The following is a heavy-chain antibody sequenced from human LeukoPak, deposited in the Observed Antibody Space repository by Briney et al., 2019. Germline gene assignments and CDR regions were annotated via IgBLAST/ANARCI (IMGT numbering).Heavy chain of an antibody. CDR2: INHSGST. J-gene: IGHJ3*01. Sequence: SETLSLTCAVYGGSFSGYYWSWIRQPPGKGLEWIGEINHSGSTNYNPSLKSRVTISVDTSKNQFSLKLSSVTAADTAVYYCANADRYCSDGNCHVPDAFDFWGQGTMVTVSS. D-gene: IGHD2-15*01. V-gene: IGHV4-34*01. CDR3: ANADRYCSDGNCHVPDAFDF. CDR1: GGSFSGYY.